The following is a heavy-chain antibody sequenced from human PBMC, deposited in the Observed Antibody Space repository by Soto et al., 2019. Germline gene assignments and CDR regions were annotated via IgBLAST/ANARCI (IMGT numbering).Heavy chain of an antibody. J-gene: IGHJ3*02. CDR2: ISSSGSPI. D-gene: IGHD2-15*01. CDR3: ERTQDHTLNKYVSVSALDI. Sequence: LRLSCTASGFTFSTYEMIWVRQAPGKGLEWISYISSSGSPIYYADSVKGRFTISRDNARNSLYLQMNSLRAEDTAVYYCERTQDHTLNKYVSVSALDIWGHGTMVTVSS. V-gene: IGHV3-48*03. CDR1: GFTFSTYE.